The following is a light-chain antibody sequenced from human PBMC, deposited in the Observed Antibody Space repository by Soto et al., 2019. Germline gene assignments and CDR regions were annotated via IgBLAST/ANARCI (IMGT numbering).Light chain of an antibody. Sequence: QSVLTQPASVSGSPGQSITISCTGSSSDIGAYNYVSWYQQHPGKAHKLLIYDLTNWPSGVSNRFSASKSGSTASLTISGLQAEDEADYYCSSYTTSRIRMFGGGTRLTVL. J-gene: IGLJ3*02. CDR2: DLT. V-gene: IGLV2-14*03. CDR3: SSYTTSRIRM. CDR1: SSDIGAYNY.